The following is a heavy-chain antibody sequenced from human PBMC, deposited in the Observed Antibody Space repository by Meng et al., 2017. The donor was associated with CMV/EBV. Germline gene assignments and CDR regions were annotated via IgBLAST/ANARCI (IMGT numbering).Heavy chain of an antibody. D-gene: IGHD6-13*01. CDR2: ISYDGSNI. Sequence: GGSLRLSCAASGFNFRTYAMHWVRQAPGEGLEWVAVISYDGSNIYHADPVKGRFTISRDNSKNTLYLQMNGLRPEDTAIYYCAREQQQVVDYWGQGTLVTVSS. CDR3: AREQQQVVDY. CDR1: GFNFRTYA. V-gene: IGHV3-30-3*01. J-gene: IGHJ4*02.